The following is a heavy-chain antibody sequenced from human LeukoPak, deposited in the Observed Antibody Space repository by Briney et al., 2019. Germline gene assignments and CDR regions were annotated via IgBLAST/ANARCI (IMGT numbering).Heavy chain of an antibody. Sequence: GESLKISCKGSGYSFTIYWIAWVRQMPGKGLGWMGIIYPGDSDTRYSPSFQGQVTISADKSISTAYLQWSSLKASDTAMYYCARPLAAESDDAFDIWGQGTMVTVSS. J-gene: IGHJ3*02. CDR3: ARPLAAESDDAFDI. D-gene: IGHD6-13*01. CDR2: IYPGDSDT. CDR1: GYSFTIYW. V-gene: IGHV5-51*01.